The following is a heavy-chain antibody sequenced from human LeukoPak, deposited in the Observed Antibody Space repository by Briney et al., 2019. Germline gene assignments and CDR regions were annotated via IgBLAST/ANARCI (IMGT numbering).Heavy chain of an antibody. CDR1: GFTFSSYA. D-gene: IGHD6-19*01. V-gene: IGHV3-30*04. CDR3: AKDNRRHYTSGPNPDSLH. Sequence: HPGGSLRLSCAASGFTFSSYAMHWVRQAPGKGLEWVAVISYDGNIKYYTDSVKGRVTISRDNAKNSLYLQMNSLRVEDTAFYYCAKDNRRHYTSGPNPDSLHWGQGALVTVSS. J-gene: IGHJ4*02. CDR2: ISYDGNIK.